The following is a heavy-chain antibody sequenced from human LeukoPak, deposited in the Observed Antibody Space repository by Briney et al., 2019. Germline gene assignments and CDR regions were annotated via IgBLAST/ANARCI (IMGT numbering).Heavy chain of an antibody. CDR2: TYYRSKWYY. J-gene: IGHJ3*01. V-gene: IGHV6-1*01. Sequence: SQTLSLTCDISGDTVSSNSAAWNWIRQSPSRGLEWLGRTYYRSKWYYDYAVSVKSRIAISPDTSKNQFSLQLNSVTADDTAVYYCARGFALDFWGQGTMVTVSS. CDR3: ARGFALDF. CDR1: GDTVSSNSAA.